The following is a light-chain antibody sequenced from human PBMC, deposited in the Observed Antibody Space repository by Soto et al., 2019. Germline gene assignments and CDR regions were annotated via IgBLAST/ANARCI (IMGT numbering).Light chain of an antibody. V-gene: IGLV5-37*01. CDR3: MIWPSNAVV. J-gene: IGLJ2*01. Sequence: QLVLTQPPSSSASPGESARLTCTLPSDINVGSYNIYWYQQKSGSPPRYLLYYYSDSDKGQGSGVPSRFSGSKDVSANTGILLISGLQSEDEADYYCMIWPSNAVVFGGGTKLTVL. CDR1: SDINVGSYN. CDR2: YYSDSDK.